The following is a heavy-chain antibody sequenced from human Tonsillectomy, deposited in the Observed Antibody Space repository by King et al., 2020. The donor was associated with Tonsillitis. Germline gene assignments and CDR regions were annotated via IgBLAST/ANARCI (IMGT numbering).Heavy chain of an antibody. CDR3: AGDVATTARVGGMDV. Sequence: VKLVESGGGLVKPGGSLRLSCAASGVIFSTYDMNWVRQAPGKGLEGVSYINRGSTHMYYADSVKGRFTISRDNANNLLFLQMDSLRAEDMAVYYCAGDVATTARVGGMDVWGQGTTVTVSS. CDR2: INRGSTHM. D-gene: IGHD1-1*01. J-gene: IGHJ6*02. CDR1: GVIFSTYD. V-gene: IGHV3-21*01.